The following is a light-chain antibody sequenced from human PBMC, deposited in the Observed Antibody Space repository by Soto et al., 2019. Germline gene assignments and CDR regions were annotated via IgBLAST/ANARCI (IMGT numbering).Light chain of an antibody. CDR1: SSNIGNNA. V-gene: IGLV1-36*01. J-gene: IGLJ1*01. CDR2: YDD. CDR3: CSYAGSSTYV. Sequence: QSVLTQPPSVSEAPRQRVTISCSGSSSNIGNNAVNWYQQLPGKAPKLLIYYDDLLPSGVSDRFSGSKSGTSASLAISGLQSEDEADYYCCSYAGSSTYVFGTGTKLTVL.